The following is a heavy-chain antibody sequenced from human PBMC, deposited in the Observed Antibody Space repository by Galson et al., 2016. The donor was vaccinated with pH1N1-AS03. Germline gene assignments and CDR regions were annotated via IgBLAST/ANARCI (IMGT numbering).Heavy chain of an antibody. Sequence: SETLSLTCTVSGDSLSSYFWNWIRRPPGKGLEWIGYVYYTGSVKYNPSLKSRVTISLDTSNNQFSLILTSVTAADTAVYYCARGRAPSPVTYYFDDWGQGTLVTVSS. CDR3: ARGRAPSPVTYYFDD. J-gene: IGHJ4*02. V-gene: IGHV4-59*01. CDR2: VYYTGSV. CDR1: GDSLSSYF.